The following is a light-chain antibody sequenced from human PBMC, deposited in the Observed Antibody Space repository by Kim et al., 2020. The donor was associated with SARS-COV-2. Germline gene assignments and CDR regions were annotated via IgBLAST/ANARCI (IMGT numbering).Light chain of an antibody. CDR3: CSYAGSYTYV. CDR2: DLI. V-gene: IGLV2-11*01. Sequence: QSALTQPRSVSGSPGQSVTISCTGTSTDVGGYNYVSWYQQHPGKAPKLMIYDLIKRPSGVPDRFSGSKSGNTASLTISGLQAEDETDYYCCSYAGSYTYVFGTGTKVTVL. J-gene: IGLJ1*01. CDR1: STDVGGYNY.